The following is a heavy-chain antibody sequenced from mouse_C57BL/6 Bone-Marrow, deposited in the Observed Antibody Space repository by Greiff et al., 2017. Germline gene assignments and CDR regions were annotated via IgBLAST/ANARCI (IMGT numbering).Heavy chain of an antibody. J-gene: IGHJ3*01. Sequence: QVQLKESGPVLVKPGPSVKISCKASGFTFTDYYMHWVKQRPGQGLEWIGMIHPNSGSTNYNEQFKSKAPLTVDKSSSTAYMQLSSLTSEDSAVYYCARGNYVGVAYWGQGTLVTVSA. CDR3: ARGNYVGVAY. V-gene: IGHV1-64*01. CDR2: IHPNSGST. CDR1: GFTFTDYY. D-gene: IGHD2-1*01.